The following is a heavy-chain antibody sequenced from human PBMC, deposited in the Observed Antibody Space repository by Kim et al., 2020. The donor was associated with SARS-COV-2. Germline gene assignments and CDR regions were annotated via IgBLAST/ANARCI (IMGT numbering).Heavy chain of an antibody. J-gene: IGHJ6*02. CDR2: STI. V-gene: IGHV3-48*01. D-gene: IGHD3-10*01. CDR3: ARSSPGMDV. Sequence: STIYYATSVKGRLTISRDNAKNPLYLQMNSLRAEDTAVYYCARSSPGMDVWGQGTTVTVSS.